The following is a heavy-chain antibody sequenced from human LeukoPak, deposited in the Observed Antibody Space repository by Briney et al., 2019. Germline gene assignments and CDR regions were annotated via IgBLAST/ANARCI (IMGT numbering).Heavy chain of an antibody. CDR1: GFTFSSYA. J-gene: IGHJ4*02. CDR3: AKRYDRCDY. D-gene: IGHD3-22*01. V-gene: IGHV3-23*01. CDR2: ISGSGGST. Sequence: GGSLRLSCAASGFTFSSYAMSWVRQAPGKGLEWVSAISGSGGSTYYADPVKGRFTLSIDNSKNTLYLQMNSLRAQDTAVYYCAKRYDRCDYWGQGTLVTVSS.